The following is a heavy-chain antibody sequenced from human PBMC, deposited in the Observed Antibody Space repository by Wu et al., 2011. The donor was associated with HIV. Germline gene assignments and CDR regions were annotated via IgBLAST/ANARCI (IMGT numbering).Heavy chain of an antibody. J-gene: IGHJ5*02. V-gene: IGHV1-69*15. Sequence: QVQLVQSGAEVKKPGSSVRVSCKGSGGTFRSYPISWLRQAPGQGLEWMGRIIAMFGTASYAQKFQGRVTITADDSTSTAYMDLGSLKSEDTAIYYCARDPDYYDSSGYPGGWFDPWGQGTLVTVSS. D-gene: IGHD3-22*01. CDR2: IIAMFGTA. CDR1: GGTFRSYP. CDR3: ARDPDYYDSSGYPGGWFDP.